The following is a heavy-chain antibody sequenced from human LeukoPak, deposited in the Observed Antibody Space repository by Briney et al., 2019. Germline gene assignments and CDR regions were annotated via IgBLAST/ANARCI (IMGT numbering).Heavy chain of an antibody. J-gene: IGHJ1*01. CDR1: SGSISSSSYY. Sequence: SETLFLTCTISSGSISSSSYYWGWIRQPPGKGLEWIADIYYSGSTYYNPSLKSRVSISIDTSNNHFSLRLSSVTAADTALYYCARRRYYDSTGYLDWGQGTLVTVSS. CDR3: ARRRYYDSTGYLD. D-gene: IGHD3-22*01. V-gene: IGHV4-39*02. CDR2: IYYSGST.